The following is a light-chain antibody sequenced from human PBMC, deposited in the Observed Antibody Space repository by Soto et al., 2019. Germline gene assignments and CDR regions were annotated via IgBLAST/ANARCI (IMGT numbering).Light chain of an antibody. J-gene: IGLJ1*01. CDR3: SSYVGSNNYV. CDR2: EVT. CDR1: SSDIGGYNY. Sequence: QSVLTQPPSASGSPGQSVTISCTGGSSDIGGYNYVSWYQQRPGKVPRLIIYEVTKRPSGVPDRFSGSKSGNTASLTVSGLQADDEADYFCSSYVGSNNYVFGTGTKVTVL. V-gene: IGLV2-8*01.